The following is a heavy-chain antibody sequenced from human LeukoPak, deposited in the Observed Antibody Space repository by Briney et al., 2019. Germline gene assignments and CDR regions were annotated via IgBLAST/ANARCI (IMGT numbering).Heavy chain of an antibody. CDR2: IRYDGSNK. CDR3: AKDRSSSWYGDYFDY. J-gene: IGHJ4*02. Sequence: PGGSLRLSCAASGFTFSSYGMHWVRQAPGKGLEWVAFIRYDGSNKYYADSVKGRFTISRDNSKNTLYLQMNSLRAEDTAVYYCAKDRSSSWYGDYFDYRGQGTLVTVSS. CDR1: GFTFSSYG. V-gene: IGHV3-30*02. D-gene: IGHD6-13*01.